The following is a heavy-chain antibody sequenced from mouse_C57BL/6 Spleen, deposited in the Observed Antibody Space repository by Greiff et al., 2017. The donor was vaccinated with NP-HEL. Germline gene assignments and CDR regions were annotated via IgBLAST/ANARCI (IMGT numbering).Heavy chain of an antibody. CDR1: GYTFTDYN. CDR2: INPNNGGT. V-gene: IGHV1-18*01. J-gene: IGHJ3*01. Sequence: EVQRVESGPELVKPGASVKIPCKASGYTFTDYNMDWVKQSHGKSLEWIGDINPNNGGTIYNQKFKGKATLTVDKSSSTAYMELRSLTSEDTAVYYCARGFPFAYWGQGTLVTVSA. CDR3: ARGFPFAY.